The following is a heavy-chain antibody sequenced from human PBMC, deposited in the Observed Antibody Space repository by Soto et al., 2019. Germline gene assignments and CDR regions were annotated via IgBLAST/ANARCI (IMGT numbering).Heavy chain of an antibody. V-gene: IGHV1-2*02. CDR3: ARRGLGYSSGWYDVRGDAFDI. CDR2: INPNSGGT. D-gene: IGHD6-19*01. CDR1: GYTFTGYY. J-gene: IGHJ3*02. Sequence: GASVKVSCKASGYTFTGYYMHWVRQAPGQGLEWMGWINPNSGGTNYAQKFQGRVTMTRDTSISTAYMELSRLRSDDTAVYYCARRGLGYSSGWYDVRGDAFDIWGQGTMVTVS.